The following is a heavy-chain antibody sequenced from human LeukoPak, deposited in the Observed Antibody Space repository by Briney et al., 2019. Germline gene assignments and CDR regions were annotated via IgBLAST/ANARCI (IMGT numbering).Heavy chain of an antibody. CDR2: INWNGGST. Sequence: GGSLRLSCAASGFTFSNYSMNWVRQAPVKGLEGVSGINWNGGSTGYADSVKGRFTISRDNAKNSLYLQMNSLRAEDTALYYCAREGIAVAAPGAFDIWGQGTMVTVSS. D-gene: IGHD6-19*01. CDR1: GFTFSNYS. J-gene: IGHJ3*02. CDR3: AREGIAVAAPGAFDI. V-gene: IGHV3-20*04.